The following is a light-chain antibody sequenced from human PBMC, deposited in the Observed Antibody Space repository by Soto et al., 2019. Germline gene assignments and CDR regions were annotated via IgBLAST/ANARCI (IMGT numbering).Light chain of an antibody. V-gene: IGLV2-11*01. CDR1: SSDVGGYDY. CDR3: CSYAGGPYV. CDR2: DVS. J-gene: IGLJ1*01. Sequence: QSALNQPRSVSGSPGQSVAISCTGTSSDVGGYDYVSWYQQHPGKAPNVIIFDVSKRPSGVPDRFSGSKSGNTASLTISGLQAEDEADYYCCSYAGGPYVLGTGTKVTVL.